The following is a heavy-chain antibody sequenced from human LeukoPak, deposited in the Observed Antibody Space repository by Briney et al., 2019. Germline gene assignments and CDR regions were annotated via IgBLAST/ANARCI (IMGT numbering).Heavy chain of an antibody. Sequence: PGGTLRLSCAGSGFPFSSHGTNWVRQAPGKGLEWVSGISPGGGPTYYADSVKGRFTISRDDLKSTLYLQMKTLRAEDTAVYYCAKDGAWLRFDDWGQGILVTVSS. D-gene: IGHD5-12*01. J-gene: IGHJ4*02. CDR1: GFPFSSHG. V-gene: IGHV3-23*01. CDR2: ISPGGGPT. CDR3: AKDGAWLRFDD.